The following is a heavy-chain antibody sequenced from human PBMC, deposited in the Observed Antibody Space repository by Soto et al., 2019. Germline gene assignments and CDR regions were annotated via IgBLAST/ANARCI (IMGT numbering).Heavy chain of an antibody. CDR1: GFTFSSYW. V-gene: IGHV3-7*01. CDR3: ARASPYYYDSSGTFDY. CDR2: IKQDGSEK. D-gene: IGHD3-22*01. J-gene: IGHJ4*02. Sequence: GGSLRLSCAASGFTFSSYWMSWVRQAPGKGLEWVANIKQDGSEKYYVDSVKGRFTISRDNAKNSLYLQMNSLRAEDTDVYYCARASPYYYDSSGTFDYWGQGTLVTVSS.